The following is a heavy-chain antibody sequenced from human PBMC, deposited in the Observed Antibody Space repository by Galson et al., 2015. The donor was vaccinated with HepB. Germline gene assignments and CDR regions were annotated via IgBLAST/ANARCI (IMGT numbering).Heavy chain of an antibody. Sequence: SETLSLTCAVSGGSISSSNWWSWVRQPPGKGLEWIGEIYHSGSTNYNPSLKSRVTISVDKSKNQFSLKLSSVTAADTAVYYCARGYQTGIAAAGTKSVSDYWGQGTLVTVSS. D-gene: IGHD6-13*01. CDR2: IYHSGST. J-gene: IGHJ4*02. V-gene: IGHV4-4*02. CDR1: GGSISSSNW. CDR3: ARGYQTGIAAAGTKSVSDY.